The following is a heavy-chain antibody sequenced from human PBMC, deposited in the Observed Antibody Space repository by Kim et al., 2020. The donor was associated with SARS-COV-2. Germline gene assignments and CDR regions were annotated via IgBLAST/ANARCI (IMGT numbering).Heavy chain of an antibody. Sequence: GGSLRLSCAASGFTFSSYSMNWVRQAPGKGLEWVSSISSSSSYIYYADSVKGRFTISRDNAKNSLYLQMNSLRAEDTAVYYCARGRIVVVPPGAFDIWGQGKMVTVSS. CDR3: ARGRIVVVPPGAFDI. V-gene: IGHV3-21*01. D-gene: IGHD2-2*01. CDR1: GFTFSSYS. CDR2: ISSSSSYI. J-gene: IGHJ3*02.